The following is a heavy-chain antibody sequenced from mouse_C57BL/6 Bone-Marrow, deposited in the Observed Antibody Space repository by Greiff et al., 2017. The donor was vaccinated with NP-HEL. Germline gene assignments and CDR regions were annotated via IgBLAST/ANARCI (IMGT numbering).Heavy chain of an antibody. D-gene: IGHD1-1*02. CDR3: ARGYYGAWFAY. Sequence: VQLQQSGPELVKPGASVKISCKASGYTFTDYYMNWVKQSHGKSLEWIGDINPNNGGTSYNQKFKGKATLTVDKSSSTAYMELRSLTSEDSAVYYCARGYYGAWFAYWGQGTLVTVSA. J-gene: IGHJ3*01. CDR2: INPNNGGT. V-gene: IGHV1-26*01. CDR1: GYTFTDYY.